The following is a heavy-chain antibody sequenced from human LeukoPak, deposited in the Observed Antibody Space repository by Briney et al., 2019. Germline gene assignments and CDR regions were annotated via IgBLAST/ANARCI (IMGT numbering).Heavy chain of an antibody. V-gene: IGHV5-51*01. D-gene: IGHD3-3*01. CDR2: IYPGDSDT. Sequence: GESLKTSCKGSGYSFTSYWIGWVRQMPGKGLEWMGIIYPGDSDTRYSPSFQGQVTISADKSISTAYLQWSSLKASDTAMYYCARHRGYYDFWSGYLDAFDIWGQGTMVTVSS. CDR1: GYSFTSYW. J-gene: IGHJ3*02. CDR3: ARHRGYYDFWSGYLDAFDI.